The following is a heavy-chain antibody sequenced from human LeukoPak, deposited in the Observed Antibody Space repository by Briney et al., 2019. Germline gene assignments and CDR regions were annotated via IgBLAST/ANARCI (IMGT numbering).Heavy chain of an antibody. CDR1: GFTFSTYS. J-gene: IGHJ4*02. V-gene: IGHV3-21*01. Sequence: GGSLRLSCAASGFTFSTYSMNWVRQAPGKGLEWVSFIDTTTNYIYYGASVKGRFTTSRDNAKNSLYLQMNGLRAEDTAVYYCARDLFGYVDYWGQGTLVTVSS. CDR3: ARDLFGYVDY. CDR2: IDTTTNYI. D-gene: IGHD3-10*01.